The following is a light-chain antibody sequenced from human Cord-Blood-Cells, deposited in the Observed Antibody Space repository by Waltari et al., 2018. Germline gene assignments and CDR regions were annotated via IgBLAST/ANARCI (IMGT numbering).Light chain of an antibody. Sequence: QSALTQPASVSGSPGQSITISCTGTSSDVGGYNHVSWYQQHPGKAPKLMIYDVSNRPSGVSNRLSGSKSGNTASLTISGLQAEDEADYYCSSYTSSSTLVFGTGTKVTVL. V-gene: IGLV2-14*01. J-gene: IGLJ1*01. CDR3: SSYTSSSTLV. CDR2: DVS. CDR1: SSDVGGYNH.